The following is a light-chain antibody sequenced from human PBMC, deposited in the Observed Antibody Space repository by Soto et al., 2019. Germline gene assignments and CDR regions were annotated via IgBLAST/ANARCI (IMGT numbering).Light chain of an antibody. V-gene: IGKV1-9*01. CDR2: GAS. CDR1: QGISRY. CDR3: QHLSYYPYT. J-gene: IGKJ2*01. Sequence: DIQLTQSPSSLSASVGDRITLTCRASQGISRYLVWYQQKPGKAPKLLIYGASTLQSGVPSRFSGSGSGRDFPLTISTLQHEDFVNYYCQHLSYYPYTFGQGTKLEIK.